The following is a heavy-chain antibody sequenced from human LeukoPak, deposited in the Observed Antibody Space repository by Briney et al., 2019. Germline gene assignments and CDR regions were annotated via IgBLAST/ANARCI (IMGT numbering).Heavy chain of an antibody. D-gene: IGHD3-3*01. V-gene: IGHV1-24*01. Sequence: ASVKVSCKVSGYTLTELSMHWVRQAPGKGLEWMGGFDPEDGETIYAQKFQGRVTMTEDTSTDTAYMELSSLRSVDTAVYYCATFRFWSGYSAPNWFDPWGQGTLVTVSS. CDR3: ATFRFWSGYSAPNWFDP. J-gene: IGHJ5*02. CDR2: FDPEDGET. CDR1: GYTLTELS.